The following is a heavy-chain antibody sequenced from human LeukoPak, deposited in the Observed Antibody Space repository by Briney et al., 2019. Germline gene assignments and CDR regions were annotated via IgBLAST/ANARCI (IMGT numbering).Heavy chain of an antibody. J-gene: IGHJ4*02. V-gene: IGHV1-18*01. CDR2: ISAYNGYT. D-gene: IGHD5-18*01. CDR3: ARTKYSYGYGSFDY. Sequence: GASVKVSCKASGYTFTSYGISWVRQAPGQGLEWMGWISAYNGYTNYAQKLQGRVTMTTDTSTSTAYMELRSLRSDDTAVYYCARTKYSYGYGSFDYWGQGTLVTVSS. CDR1: GYTFTSYG.